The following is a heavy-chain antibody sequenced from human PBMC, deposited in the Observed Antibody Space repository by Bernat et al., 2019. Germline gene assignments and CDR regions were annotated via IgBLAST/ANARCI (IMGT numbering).Heavy chain of an antibody. J-gene: IGHJ6*03. CDR3: AKDGQLTPYFYYYMDV. CDR1: GFTFGSDW. D-gene: IGHD3-10*01. V-gene: IGHV3-74*01. Sequence: EVEMVESGGGLVPPGGSLRLSGAASGFTFGSDWLHWVGQIPGKGLVWIARIISEGTVTAYADSVKGRFTISRDNAQNTLYLQMNSLRAEDTGVYYCAKDGQLTPYFYYYMDVWGRGTTVTVSS. CDR2: IISEGTVT.